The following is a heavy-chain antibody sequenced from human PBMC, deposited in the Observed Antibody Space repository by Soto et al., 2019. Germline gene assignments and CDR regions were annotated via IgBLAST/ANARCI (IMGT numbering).Heavy chain of an antibody. V-gene: IGHV3-43D*03. D-gene: IGHD6-19*01. J-gene: IGHJ6*02. CDR3: AKDAGWYADYYYGMDV. CDR1: GFTFDDYA. Sequence: GGSLRLSCAASGFTFDDYAMHWVRQAPGKGLEWVSLISWDGGSTYYADSVKGRFTISRDNNKNSLYLQMNSLRAEDTALYYCAKDAGWYADYYYGMDVWGQGTTVTVSS. CDR2: ISWDGGST.